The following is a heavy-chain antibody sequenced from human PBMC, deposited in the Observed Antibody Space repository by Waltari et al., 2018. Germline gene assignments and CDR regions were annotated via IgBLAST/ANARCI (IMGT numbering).Heavy chain of an antibody. CDR1: GGSGSDY. J-gene: IGHJ4*02. D-gene: IGHD3-3*01. Sequence: QVQLQESGPGLVKPSQTLSLTCPVSGGSGSDYWSWLRQPAGKGLQWIGRIYASGSTNYNPSLRSRVTISIDTSKNQFSLQLTSVTAADTGVYYCARGRVEDHYETSGPRDFDHWGQGTLVTVSS. CDR2: IYASGST. V-gene: IGHV4-61*02. CDR3: ARGRVEDHYETSGPRDFDH.